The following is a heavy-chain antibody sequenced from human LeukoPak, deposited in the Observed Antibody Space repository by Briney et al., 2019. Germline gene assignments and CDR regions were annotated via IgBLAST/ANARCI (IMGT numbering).Heavy chain of an antibody. Sequence: SQTLSLTCTVSGGSISSGGYYWSWIRQHPGRGLEWIGYIYYSGSTYYNPSLKSRVTISVDTSKNQFSLKLSSVTAADTAVYYCARRNRVRVDYWGQGTLVTVSS. CDR1: GGSISSGGYY. CDR3: ARRNRVRVDY. D-gene: IGHD1-14*01. CDR2: IYYSGST. J-gene: IGHJ4*02. V-gene: IGHV4-31*03.